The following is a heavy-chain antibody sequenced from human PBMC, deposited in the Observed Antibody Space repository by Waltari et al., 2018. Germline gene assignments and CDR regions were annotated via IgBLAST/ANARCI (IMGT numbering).Heavy chain of an antibody. V-gene: IGHV3-30*02. CDR3: AKDEVLRFLEAPSYFDY. Sequence: QVQLVESGGGVVQPGGSLRLSCAASGFTFSSYGMHWVRQAPGKGLEWVACIRYDGSNKYYADSVKGRFTISRDNSKNTLYLQMNSLRAEDTAVYYCAKDEVLRFLEAPSYFDYWGQGTLVTVSS. CDR2: IRYDGSNK. CDR1: GFTFSSYG. D-gene: IGHD3-3*01. J-gene: IGHJ4*02.